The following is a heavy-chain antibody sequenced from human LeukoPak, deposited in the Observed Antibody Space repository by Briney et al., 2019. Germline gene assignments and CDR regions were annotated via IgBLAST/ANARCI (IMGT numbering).Heavy chain of an antibody. CDR1: GFTFSSYS. V-gene: IGHV3-48*04. CDR2: ISSSSSTI. CDR3: ARGYSSGSENYFDY. J-gene: IGHJ4*02. D-gene: IGHD6-19*01. Sequence: GGSLRLSCAASGFTFSSYSMNWVRQAPGKGLEWVSYISSSSSTIYYADSMKGRFTISRDNAKNSLYLQMNSLRAEDTAVHYCARGYSSGSENYFDYWGQGALVTVSS.